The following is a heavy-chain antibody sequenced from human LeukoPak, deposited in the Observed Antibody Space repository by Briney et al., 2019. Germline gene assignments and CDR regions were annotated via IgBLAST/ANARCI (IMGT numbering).Heavy chain of an antibody. V-gene: IGHV1-69*05. J-gene: IGHJ6*03. D-gene: IGHD3-3*01. CDR2: IIPTFGTA. Sequence: SVKVSCKASGGTFSSYAISWVRQAPGQGLEWMGGIIPTFGTANYAQKFQGRVTITTDESTSTAYMELSSLRSEDTAVYYCARGRFWSGYYRHYYYMDVWGKGTTVTVSS. CDR3: ARGRFWSGYYRHYYYMDV. CDR1: GGTFSSYA.